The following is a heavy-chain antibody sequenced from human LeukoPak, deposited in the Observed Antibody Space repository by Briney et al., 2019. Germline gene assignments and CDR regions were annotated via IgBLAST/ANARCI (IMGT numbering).Heavy chain of an antibody. Sequence: SGGSLRLSCVASGFTFSKYDMNWVRQAPGKGLEWGSYIRSSSSTIYYADSVKGRFTVSRDNAKNSLYLQMSSLRDEDTAAYYCARDQDNAFDSWGQGTLVTVSS. V-gene: IGHV3-48*02. CDR2: IRSSSSTI. D-gene: IGHD1-1*01. CDR3: ARDQDNAFDS. CDR1: GFTFSKYD. J-gene: IGHJ4*02.